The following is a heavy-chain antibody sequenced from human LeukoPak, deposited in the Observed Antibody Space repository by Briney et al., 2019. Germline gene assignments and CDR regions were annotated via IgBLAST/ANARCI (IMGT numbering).Heavy chain of an antibody. CDR2: YHSDGST. Sequence: QTGGSLRLSCAASGFTVSSNYMNWVRRAPGKGLEWVSAYHSDGSTYYADSVKGRFTLSRDNSKNTLYLQMNSLRAEDTAVYYCARATYYYDSSGYRDFYFDDWGQGTLVTVS. CDR3: ARATYYYDSSGYRDFYFDD. V-gene: IGHV3-53*01. J-gene: IGHJ4*02. CDR1: GFTVSSNY. D-gene: IGHD3-22*01.